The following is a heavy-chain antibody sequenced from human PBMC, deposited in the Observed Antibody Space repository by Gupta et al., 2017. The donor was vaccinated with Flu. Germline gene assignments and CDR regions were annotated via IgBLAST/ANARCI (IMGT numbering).Heavy chain of an antibody. CDR3: ARDRNTIKGWFDP. Sequence: QVQLQESGPGLVKPSQTLSLTCTVSGDSITSGGNYWAWIRQLPGKGLEWIGYIYPSGSTYYNPSLESRLTMSVDTSNNQISLKLASVTAADTAVYYCARDRNTIKGWFDPWGQGTLVTVSS. D-gene: IGHD5-24*01. J-gene: IGHJ5*02. CDR2: IYPSGST. CDR1: GDSITSGGNY. V-gene: IGHV4-31*03.